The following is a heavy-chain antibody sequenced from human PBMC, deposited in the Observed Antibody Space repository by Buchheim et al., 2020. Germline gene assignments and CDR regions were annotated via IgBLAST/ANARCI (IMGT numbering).Heavy chain of an antibody. D-gene: IGHD6-13*01. V-gene: IGHV4-59*01. CDR1: GGSISSDY. Sequence: QVQLQESGPGQVKPSETLSLTCTVSGGSISSDYWSWIRQSPGKGLEWIGCIFSIGTTHYNPSLKIRVTISSDNSKNHFSLKLNSVTAADAAVYYCARGSGNSWHLLHWGQGTL. CDR2: IFSIGTT. J-gene: IGHJ1*01. CDR3: ARGSGNSWHLLH.